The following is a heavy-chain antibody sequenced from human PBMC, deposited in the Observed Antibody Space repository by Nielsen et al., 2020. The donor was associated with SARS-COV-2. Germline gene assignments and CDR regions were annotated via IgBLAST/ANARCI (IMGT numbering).Heavy chain of an antibody. D-gene: IGHD5-18*01. CDR1: GFIVSNKY. CDR3: AREGDTYGVRNFDY. Sequence: GESLKIPCAASGFIVSNKYMNWVRQAPGKGLEWVSVFYSGGTTLYADSVKGRFIISRDNSRNPLYLQMNSLRVEDTAMYYCAREGDTYGVRNFDYWGQGIMVTVSS. J-gene: IGHJ4*02. CDR2: FYSGGTT. V-gene: IGHV3-53*01.